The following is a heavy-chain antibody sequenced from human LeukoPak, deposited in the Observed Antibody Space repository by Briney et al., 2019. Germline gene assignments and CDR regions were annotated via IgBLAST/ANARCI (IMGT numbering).Heavy chain of an antibody. D-gene: IGHD2-2*01. CDR3: AKGKIVVVPAAMDY. V-gene: IGHV3-30*18. CDR2: ISYDGSNK. J-gene: IGHJ4*02. CDR1: GFTFSSYG. Sequence: GGSLRLSCAASGFTFSSYGMHWVRQAPGKGLEWVAVISYDGSNKYYADSVKGRFTISRDNSKNTLYLQMNSLRAEDTAVYYCAKGKIVVVPAAMDYWGQGTVVTVSS.